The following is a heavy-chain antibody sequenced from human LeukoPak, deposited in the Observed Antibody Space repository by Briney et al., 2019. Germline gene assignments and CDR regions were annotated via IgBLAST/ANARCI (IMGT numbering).Heavy chain of an antibody. CDR1: GFTFSSYG. D-gene: IGHD5-12*01. J-gene: IGHJ3*02. CDR2: IRYDGSNI. V-gene: IGHV3-30*02. CDR3: ARPAGYDFAFDI. Sequence: GGSLRLSCAASGFTFSSYGMHWVRQAPGKGLEWVAFIRYDGSNIYYADSVKVRFTISRDNSKNTLYLQMNSLRAEDTAVYYCARPAGYDFAFDIWGQGTMVTVSS.